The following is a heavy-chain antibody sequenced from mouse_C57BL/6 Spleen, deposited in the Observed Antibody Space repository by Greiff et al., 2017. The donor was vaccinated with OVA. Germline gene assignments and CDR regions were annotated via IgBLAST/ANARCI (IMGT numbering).Heavy chain of an antibody. J-gene: IGHJ2*01. CDR3: TGGTITTVDYFDY. CDR2: IRLKSDNYAT. V-gene: IGHV6-3*01. Sequence: EVKVEESGGGLVQPGGSMKLSCVASGFTFSNYWMNWVRQSPEKGLEWVAQIRLKSDNYATHYAESVKGRFTISRDDSKSSVYLQMNNLRAEDTGIYYCTGGTITTVDYFDYWGQGTTLTVSS. CDR1: GFTFSNYW. D-gene: IGHD1-1*01.